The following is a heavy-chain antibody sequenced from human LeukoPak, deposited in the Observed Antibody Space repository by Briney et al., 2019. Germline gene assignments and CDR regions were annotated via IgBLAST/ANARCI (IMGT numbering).Heavy chain of an antibody. J-gene: IGHJ4*02. CDR2: ISYDGSNK. CDR1: GFTFSSYG. Sequence: GRSLRLSCAASGFTFSSYGMHWVRQAPGKGLEWVAVISYDGSNKYYADSVKGRFTISRDNSKNTLYLQMNSLRAEDTAVYYCAKDPSNYYGPHQPFDYWGQGTLVTVSP. D-gene: IGHD3-10*01. V-gene: IGHV3-30*18. CDR3: AKDPSNYYGPHQPFDY.